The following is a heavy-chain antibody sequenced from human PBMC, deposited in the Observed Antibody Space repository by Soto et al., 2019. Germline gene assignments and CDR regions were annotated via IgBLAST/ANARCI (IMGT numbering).Heavy chain of an antibody. D-gene: IGHD2-15*01. CDR2: ISYDGTSR. CDR3: AKDTCTRHQRGCRCYAEDY. J-gene: IGHJ4*02. CDR1: GFTFSSYS. Sequence: QVQLVESGGGVVQPGRSLRLSCAASGFTFSSYSMNWVRQAPGQGLEWVALISYDGTSRYYAESVKGRLTVSRDNSKNTLDLQMNSLGIEDTALDYCAKDTCTRHQRGCRCYAEDYWGQGTLVTVSS. V-gene: IGHV3-30-3*02.